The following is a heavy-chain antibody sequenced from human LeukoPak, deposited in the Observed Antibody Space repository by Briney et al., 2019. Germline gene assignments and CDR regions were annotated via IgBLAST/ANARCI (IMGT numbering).Heavy chain of an antibody. Sequence: SETLSLTCTVSGGSISSSSYYWGWIRQPPGKGLEWIGSIYYSGSTYYNPSLTSRVTISIDTSKNQFSLKLSSVTAADTAVYYCARVGRDGYNGYFDYWGQGTLVTVSS. V-gene: IGHV4-39*07. D-gene: IGHD5-24*01. CDR2: IYYSGST. CDR3: ARVGRDGYNGYFDY. CDR1: GGSISSSSYY. J-gene: IGHJ4*02.